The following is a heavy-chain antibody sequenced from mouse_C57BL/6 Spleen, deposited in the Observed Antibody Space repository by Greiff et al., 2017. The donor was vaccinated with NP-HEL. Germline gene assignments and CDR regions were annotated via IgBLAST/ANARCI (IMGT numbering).Heavy chain of an antibody. D-gene: IGHD3-3*01. V-gene: IGHV1-82*01. CDR2: IYPGDGDT. J-gene: IGHJ3*01. CDR3: AGEGDAWFAY. Sequence: QVQLQQSGPELVKPGASVKISCKASGYAFSSSWMNWVKQRPGKGLEWIGRIYPGDGDTNYNGKFKGKATLTADKSSSTASMQLSSLTSEDSAVYFCAGEGDAWFAYWGQGTLVTVSA. CDR1: GYAFSSSW.